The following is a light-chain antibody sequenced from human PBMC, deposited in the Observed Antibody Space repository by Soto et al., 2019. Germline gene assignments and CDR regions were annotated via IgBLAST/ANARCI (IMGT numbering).Light chain of an antibody. Sequence: MMTQSPATLSVSPGERATLSRRASQSVRSYLAWYQQKPGQAPRLLIYGPSTRATGIPARFSGSGSETEFTLTINSLQSEDFGVYYCQQYNAWPLTFGGGTKV. J-gene: IGKJ4*01. V-gene: IGKV3-15*01. CDR2: GPS. CDR1: QSVRSY. CDR3: QQYNAWPLT.